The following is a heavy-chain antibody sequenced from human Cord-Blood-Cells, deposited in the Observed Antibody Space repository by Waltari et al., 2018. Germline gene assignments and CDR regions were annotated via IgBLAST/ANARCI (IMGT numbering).Heavy chain of an antibody. CDR2: INAGNGNT. Sequence: QVQLVQSGAEVKKPGASVKVSCKASGYTFTSYAMHWVRQAPGQRLEWMGWINAGNGNTKYSQKFQGRVTITRDTSASTSYMELSSLRSEDTAVYYCARTPRFWSGYYFDYWGQGPWSPSPQ. J-gene: IGHJ4*02. V-gene: IGHV1-3*01. CDR1: GYTFTSYA. CDR3: ARTPRFWSGYYFDY. D-gene: IGHD3-3*01.